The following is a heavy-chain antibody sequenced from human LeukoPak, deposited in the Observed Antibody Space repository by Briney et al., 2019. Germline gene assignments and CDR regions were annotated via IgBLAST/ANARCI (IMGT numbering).Heavy chain of an antibody. Sequence: PGGSLRLSCAASGFTFSSYGMQWVRQAPGKGLEWVAVIWPDGSNKYYADSVKGRFTISRDNSKNTLYLQMSSLRAEDTAVDYCVKYRDYYQSSGPLFDYWGQGTLVTVSS. CDR1: GFTFSSYG. D-gene: IGHD3-22*01. J-gene: IGHJ4*02. V-gene: IGHV3-30*02. CDR2: IWPDGSNK. CDR3: VKYRDYYQSSGPLFDY.